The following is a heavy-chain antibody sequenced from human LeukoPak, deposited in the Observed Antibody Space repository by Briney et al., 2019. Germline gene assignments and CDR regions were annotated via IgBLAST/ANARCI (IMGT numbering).Heavy chain of an antibody. CDR2: IFYSGST. Sequence: PSETLSLTCTVSGGSIGSYYWSWIRQPPGKGLEWIGYIFYSGSTNSNPSLKSRVTISVDTSKNQFSLKLSSVTAADTAVYYCARSSYSGTYPGGYWGQGTLVTVSS. V-gene: IGHV4-59*01. CDR1: GGSIGSYY. CDR3: ARSSYSGTYPGGY. D-gene: IGHD1-26*01. J-gene: IGHJ4*02.